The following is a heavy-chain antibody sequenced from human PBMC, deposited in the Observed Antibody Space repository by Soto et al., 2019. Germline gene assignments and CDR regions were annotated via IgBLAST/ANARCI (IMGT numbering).Heavy chain of an antibody. CDR1: GGSISSGGYS. Sequence: TLSLTCAVSGGSISSGGYSWNWIRQPPGKGLEWIGYIYHSGSTYYNPSLKSRVTISVDRSKNQFSLKLSSVTAADTAVYYCARVYSRQKEFDYWGQGTLVTVSS. D-gene: IGHD6-13*01. V-gene: IGHV4-30-2*01. CDR3: ARVYSRQKEFDY. J-gene: IGHJ4*02. CDR2: IYHSGST.